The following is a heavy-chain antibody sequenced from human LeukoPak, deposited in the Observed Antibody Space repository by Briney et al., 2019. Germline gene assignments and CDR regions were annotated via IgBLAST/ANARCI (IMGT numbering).Heavy chain of an antibody. J-gene: IGHJ3*01. D-gene: IGHD3-3*01. CDR3: ATILLSKKRYYDFWTSAFDF. V-gene: IGHV1-24*01. Sequence: ASVKVSCKVSEYTLTGLSVHWVRLAPGKGLEWMGGFDPEDVDTIYAQKFEGRVIMTEDTSTDTAYLELSSLRSEDTAVYYCATILLSKKRYYDFWTSAFDFWGQGTLVTVSS. CDR1: EYTLTGLS. CDR2: FDPEDVDT.